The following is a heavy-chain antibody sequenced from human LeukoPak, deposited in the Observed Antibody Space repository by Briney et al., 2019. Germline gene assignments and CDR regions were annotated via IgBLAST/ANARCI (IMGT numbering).Heavy chain of an antibody. Sequence: PGGSLRLSCAASGFTFYDYAMHWVRQAPGKGLEWVSGISWNSGSIGYADSVQGRFTISRDNAKNSLYLQMNSLRAEDTALYYCAKDISVAGTGMMADYWGQGTLVTVSS. D-gene: IGHD6-19*01. V-gene: IGHV3-9*01. CDR1: GFTFYDYA. CDR3: AKDISVAGTGMMADY. CDR2: ISWNSGSI. J-gene: IGHJ4*02.